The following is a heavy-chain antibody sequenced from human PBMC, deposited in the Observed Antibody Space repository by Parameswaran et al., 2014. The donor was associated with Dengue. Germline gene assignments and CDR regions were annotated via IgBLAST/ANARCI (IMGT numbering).Heavy chain of an antibody. V-gene: IGHV4-39*01. Sequence: WIRQPPGKGLEWIGSVYFSESTYYNPSLKSRVTISLDTSKNQFFLRLTSVNAADMALYYCARQTGNWFDSWGQGTLVTVSS. CDR3: ARQTGNWFDS. CDR2: VYFSEST. J-gene: IGHJ5*01.